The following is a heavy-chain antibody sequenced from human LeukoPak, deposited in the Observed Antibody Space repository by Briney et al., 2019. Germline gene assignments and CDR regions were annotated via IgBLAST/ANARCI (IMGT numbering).Heavy chain of an antibody. D-gene: IGHD3-10*01. CDR1: GYTXKTYG. J-gene: IGHJ6*02. CDR2: ISGYNGNT. Sequence: GASVKVSCKASGYTXKTYGISWVRQAPGQGLEWMGWISGYNGNTKFAQNFQGRVTMTTDTSTNTAHMELRSLKSDDTAVYYCATGSITMIRGVTYFYYGMDVWGQGTTVTVSS. V-gene: IGHV1-18*01. CDR3: ATGSITMIRGVTYFYYGMDV.